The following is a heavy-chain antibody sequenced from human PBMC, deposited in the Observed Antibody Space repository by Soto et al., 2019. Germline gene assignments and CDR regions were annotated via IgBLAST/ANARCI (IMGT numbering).Heavy chain of an antibody. J-gene: IGHJ4*02. Sequence: GGSLRLSCAASGFIFNTYSMDWVRQAPGKGLEWVASISPSGSYMYYGDSLKGRFTVSRDNAKNSLYLQMDSLRADDTAIYYCARFGLVTFDCWGQGTLVTVSS. D-gene: IGHD3-3*01. CDR1: GFIFNTYS. CDR3: ARFGLVTFDC. V-gene: IGHV3-21*01. CDR2: ISPSGSYM.